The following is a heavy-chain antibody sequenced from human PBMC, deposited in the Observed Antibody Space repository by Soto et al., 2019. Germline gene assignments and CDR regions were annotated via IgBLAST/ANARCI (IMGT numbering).Heavy chain of an antibody. V-gene: IGHV4-34*12. Sequence: QVQLQQWGAGLLKPSETLSLTCAVYGGSFGVCSWGWFGRPPGRGLEWIGEIIHSGSTNYNPSLKSRVTISVDTSKNQFSLKLNSVTAADTAVYYCARVVGSSGDYFDYWGQGALVIVSS. D-gene: IGHD3-10*01. J-gene: IGHJ4*02. CDR3: ARVVGSSGDYFDY. CDR1: GGSFGVCS. CDR2: IIHSGST.